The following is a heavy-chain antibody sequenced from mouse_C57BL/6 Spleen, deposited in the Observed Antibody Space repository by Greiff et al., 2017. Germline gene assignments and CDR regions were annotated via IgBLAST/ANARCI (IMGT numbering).Heavy chain of an antibody. CDR1: GYTFTDYY. CDR2: IYPGSGNT. D-gene: IGHD1-1*01. CDR3: AREGIVAGDY. V-gene: IGHV1-76*01. J-gene: IGHJ2*01. Sequence: VQLQESGAELVRPGASVKLSCKASGYTFTDYYINWVKQRPGQGLEWIARIYPGSGNTYYNEKFKGKATLTAEKSSSTAYMQLSSLTSEDSAVYFCAREGIVAGDYWGQGTTLTVSS.